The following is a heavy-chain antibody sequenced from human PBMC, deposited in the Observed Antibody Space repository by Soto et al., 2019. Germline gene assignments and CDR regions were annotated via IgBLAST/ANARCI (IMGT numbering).Heavy chain of an antibody. V-gene: IGHV3-7*01. CDR1: GFTFSRYW. J-gene: IGHJ3*02. Sequence: EVQLVESGGGLVQPGGSLRLSCAASGFTFSRYWMNWVRQAPGKGLEWVANIKQDGTEKNYVDSVKGRFTISRDNAKNSLYLQMDSLRAEDTAVYFCARGDTPMITGMDSFDIWGQGTTVIVSS. CDR3: ARGDTPMITGMDSFDI. CDR2: IKQDGTEK. D-gene: IGHD5-18*01.